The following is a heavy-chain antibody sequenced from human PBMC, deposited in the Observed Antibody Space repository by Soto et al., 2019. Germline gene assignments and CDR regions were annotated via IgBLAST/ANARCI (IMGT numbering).Heavy chain of an antibody. CDR2: ISKYGMNK. J-gene: IGHJ5*02. CDR1: GFSFSSYA. V-gene: IGHV3-30*04. D-gene: IGHD6-19*01. CDR3: ARDMYSSDYFVKWCEP. Sequence: QVRLLESGGGVVQPGRSLRLFCTASGFSFSSYAMYWFRQPPGKGLEWVAVISKYGMNKNYADSVKGRVTVSRDNANYALDLQLNSLRGEDTAMYYCARDMYSSDYFVKWCEPWAQGTLVTVSS.